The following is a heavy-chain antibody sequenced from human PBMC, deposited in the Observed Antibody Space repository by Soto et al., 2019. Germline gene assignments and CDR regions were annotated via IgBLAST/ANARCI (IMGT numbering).Heavy chain of an antibody. CDR1: GFSLSTSGVA. CDR2: VYWDDDK. CDR3: AHRPITFMASWFDP. Sequence: QITLKESGPTLVNPAQTLTLTCTFSGFSLSTSGVAVGWLRQPPGKAPEWLALVYWDDDKRYSPSLKSRLTITTDTSKNQVVLTMTNMEPVDTATYYCAHRPITFMASWFDPWGQGIPVTVSS. J-gene: IGHJ5*02. V-gene: IGHV2-5*02. D-gene: IGHD3-16*01.